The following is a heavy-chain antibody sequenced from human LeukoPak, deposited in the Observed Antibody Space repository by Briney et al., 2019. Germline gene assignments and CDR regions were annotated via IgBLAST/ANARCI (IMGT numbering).Heavy chain of an antibody. CDR1: GYTFTGYY. D-gene: IGHD2-15*01. CDR3: ARDLGYCSGGSCYGWFDP. V-gene: IGHV1-2*02. J-gene: IGHJ5*02. Sequence: ASVKVSCKAPGYTFTGYYMHWVRQAPGQGLEWMGWINPNSGGTNYAQKFQGRVTMTRDTSISTAYMELSRLRSDDTAVYYCARDLGYCSGGSCYGWFDPWGQGTLVTVSS. CDR2: INPNSGGT.